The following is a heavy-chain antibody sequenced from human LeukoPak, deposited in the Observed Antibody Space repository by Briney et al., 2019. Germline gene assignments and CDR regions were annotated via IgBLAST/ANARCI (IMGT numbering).Heavy chain of an antibody. CDR3: ARPDDFGVNWFDP. J-gene: IGHJ5*02. Sequence: PETLSLTRTVSVGSISSSSYYWGWIRQPPGKWREWIGSIYYSASTYYNSSLKSRVSLSVDTYKTQFSLKLHSVTAADAAVYYCARPDDFGVNWFDPWGQGTLVTVSS. V-gene: IGHV4-39*01. CDR2: IYYSAST. CDR1: VGSISSSSYY. D-gene: IGHD4-17*01.